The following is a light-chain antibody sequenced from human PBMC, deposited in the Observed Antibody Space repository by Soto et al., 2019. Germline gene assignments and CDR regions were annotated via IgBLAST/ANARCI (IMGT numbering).Light chain of an antibody. CDR1: RSVSSY. Sequence: EIVLTQSPATLSLSPGESATLSCRASRSVSSYLAWYQQKPGQAPRILIYDESNRPTDIPARLSGSGSGTDFTLTISSLEPEDFAVYYCQQRSNWPLTCGQGTRREIK. CDR2: DES. V-gene: IGKV3-11*01. CDR3: QQRSNWPLT. J-gene: IGKJ5*01.